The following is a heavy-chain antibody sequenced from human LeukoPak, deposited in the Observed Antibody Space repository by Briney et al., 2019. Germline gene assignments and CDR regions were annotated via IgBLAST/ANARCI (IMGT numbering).Heavy chain of an antibody. Sequence: GGSLRLSCAASGFTFSNAWMSWVRQAPGKGLEWVGRIKSKTDGGTTDYAAPVKGRFTISRDDSKNTLYLQMNSLKTEDTAVYYCTTKPCSSTSCYYYYGMDVWGKGTTVTVYS. CDR3: TTKPCSSTSCYYYYGMDV. CDR2: IKSKTDGGTT. D-gene: IGHD2-2*01. J-gene: IGHJ6*04. V-gene: IGHV3-15*01. CDR1: GFTFSNAW.